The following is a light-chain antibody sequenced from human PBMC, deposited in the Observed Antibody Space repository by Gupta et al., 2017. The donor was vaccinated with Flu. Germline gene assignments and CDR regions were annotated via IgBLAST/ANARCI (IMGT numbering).Light chain of an antibody. CDR3: QHYGTSPLS. CDR1: QSVTSGY. J-gene: IGKJ2*01. V-gene: IGKV3-20*01. Sequence: EIVLTQSPGTLSLSPGERATLSCRASQSVTSGYLAWYQHHPGQAPRLLIYEASSRATGIPDRFSGSGSGTDFTLTISRLEPEDFAVYYCQHYGTSPLSFGQGTKLEIK. CDR2: EAS.